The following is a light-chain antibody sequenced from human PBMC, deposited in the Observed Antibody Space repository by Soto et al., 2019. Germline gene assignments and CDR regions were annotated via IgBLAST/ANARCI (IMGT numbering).Light chain of an antibody. Sequence: EILLTQSPDSLSLSPGDRATLSCRASQSFSSTFFAWYQQKPGQAPRLLIYGASSRATGIPDRFSGSGSGTEFTLTISRLEPEDFPVYYCQQYASLVTFGQGTKVEIK. CDR2: GAS. CDR1: QSFSSTF. CDR3: QQYASLVT. J-gene: IGKJ1*01. V-gene: IGKV3-20*01.